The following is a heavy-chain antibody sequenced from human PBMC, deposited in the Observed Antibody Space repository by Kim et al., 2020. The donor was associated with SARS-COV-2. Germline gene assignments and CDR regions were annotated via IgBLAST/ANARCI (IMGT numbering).Heavy chain of an antibody. CDR1: GGSISSSSYY. CDR3: ARNWQTYYDILTGSFDALDI. CDR2: IYYSWST. J-gene: IGHJ3*02. V-gene: IGHV4-39*07. D-gene: IGHD3-9*01. Sequence: SETLSLTCTVSGGSISSSSYYWGWIRQPPGKGLEWIGSIYYSWSTYYNPSLKSRVTISVDTSKNQFSLKLSSVTAADTAVYYCARNWQTYYDILTGSFDALDIWGQGTMVTVSS.